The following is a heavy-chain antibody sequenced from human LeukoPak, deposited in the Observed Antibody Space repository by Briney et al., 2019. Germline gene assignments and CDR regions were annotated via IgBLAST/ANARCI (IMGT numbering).Heavy chain of an antibody. CDR3: ARKTDRPGEVGRDRFFDL. V-gene: IGHV3-48*03. Sequence: PGGSLTLSCAPSGLTFSAYEMRWVPLAPGGRVEWLLYISVGADARTHADSVRGRFTTSRDDGKNSVYLQMNRLSDEDTAIYYCARKTDRPGEVGRDRFFDLWGRGNLVTVSS. CDR2: ISVGADAR. J-gene: IGHJ2*01. CDR1: GLTFSAYE. D-gene: IGHD2-15*01.